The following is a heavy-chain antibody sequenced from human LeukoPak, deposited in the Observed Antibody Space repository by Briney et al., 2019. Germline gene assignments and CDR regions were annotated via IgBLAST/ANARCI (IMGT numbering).Heavy chain of an antibody. CDR1: GFTFDDYG. D-gene: IGHD6-19*01. CDR2: INWNGGSS. V-gene: IGHV3-20*04. CDR3: AKDFWCSGWYLGLYYYYGMDV. J-gene: IGHJ6*02. Sequence: GGSLRLSCAASGFTFDDYGMSWVRQAPGKGLEWVSGINWNGGSSGYADSVKGRFTMSRDNAKNSLYLQMNSLRTEDTALYYCAKDFWCSGWYLGLYYYYGMDVWGQGTTVTVSS.